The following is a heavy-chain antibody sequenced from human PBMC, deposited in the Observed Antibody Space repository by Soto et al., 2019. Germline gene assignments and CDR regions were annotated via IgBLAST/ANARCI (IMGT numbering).Heavy chain of an antibody. CDR3: ASGPSGNGHLSEY. Sequence: PGGSLRLSCAASGFTFSSYWMHWVRQVPGKGLVWVSRMNGDGSEIRYADSVKGRFTMSRDNARNILYLQMNSLRVEDTALYYCASGPSGNGHLSEYWGQGTLVTVSS. CDR2: MNGDGSEI. J-gene: IGHJ1*01. CDR1: GFTFSSYW. D-gene: IGHD2-8*01. V-gene: IGHV3-74*01.